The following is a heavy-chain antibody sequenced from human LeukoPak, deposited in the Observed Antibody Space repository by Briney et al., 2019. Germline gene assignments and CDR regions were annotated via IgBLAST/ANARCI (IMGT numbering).Heavy chain of an antibody. CDR1: GFTFSSYE. Sequence: GGSLRLSCAASGFTFSSYEMNWVRQAPGKGLEWVSYISSSGSTIYYADSVKGRFTISRDNAKNSLYLQMNSLRAEDTAVFYCASLLAQDAFDIWGQRTMVTVSS. J-gene: IGHJ3*02. CDR3: ASLLAQDAFDI. V-gene: IGHV3-48*03. CDR2: ISSSGSTI. D-gene: IGHD2-15*01.